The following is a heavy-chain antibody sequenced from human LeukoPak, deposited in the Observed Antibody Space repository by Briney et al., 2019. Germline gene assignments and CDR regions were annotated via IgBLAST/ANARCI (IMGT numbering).Heavy chain of an antibody. CDR2: IRYDGSNK. J-gene: IGHJ6*02. Sequence: PGGSLRLSCAASGFTFSSYAMSWVRQAPGKGLEWVAFIRYDGSNKYYADSVKGRFTISRDNSKNTLYLQMNSLRAEDTAVYYCARTPEPPTVITGRLGYYYYGLDVWGQGTTVTVSS. D-gene: IGHD4-17*01. CDR1: GFTFSSYA. CDR3: ARTPEPPTVITGRLGYYYYGLDV. V-gene: IGHV3-33*08.